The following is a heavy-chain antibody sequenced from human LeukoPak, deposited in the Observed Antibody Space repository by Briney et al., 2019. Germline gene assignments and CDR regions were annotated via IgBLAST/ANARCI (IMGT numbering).Heavy chain of an antibody. Sequence: ASVTVSCKASVYTFTSYGISWVRQAPGQGLAWMGWISACNGNTNYAQKLQGRVTMTTDTSTSTAYMELRSLRSDDTAVYYCARANVDWSNDAFDIWGQETMVTVSS. CDR1: VYTFTSYG. J-gene: IGHJ3*02. V-gene: IGHV1-18*01. CDR3: ARANVDWSNDAFDI. D-gene: IGHD3-9*01. CDR2: ISACNGNT.